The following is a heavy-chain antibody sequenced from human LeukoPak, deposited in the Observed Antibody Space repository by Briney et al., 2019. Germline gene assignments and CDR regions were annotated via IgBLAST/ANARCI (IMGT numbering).Heavy chain of an antibody. J-gene: IGHJ4*02. CDR3: ARDSYSKNDY. CDR1: EFTFSRYR. D-gene: IGHD4-11*01. V-gene: IGHV3-21*01. CDR2: SISGTRFT. Sequence: GGSLRLSCAASEFTFSRYRMNWVRQAPGAGLEWVASSISGTRFTFYADSVKGRFTISRDNAKNSLYLQMNSLRVEDTAVYFCARDSYSKNDYWGQGTLVTVSS.